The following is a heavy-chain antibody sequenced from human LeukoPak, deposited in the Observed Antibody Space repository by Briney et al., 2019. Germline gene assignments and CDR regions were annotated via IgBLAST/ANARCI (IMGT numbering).Heavy chain of an antibody. CDR1: GFTFGNYA. CDR2: IRYDGGDK. V-gene: IGHV3-30*02. D-gene: IGHD2-2*01. J-gene: IGHJ5*02. Sequence: PGGSLRLSCAASGFTFGNYAMHWVRQAPGKGLEWVAFIRYDGGDKYYADSVKGRFTISRDNSKNTLYLQMNSLRTEDTAVYYCARDRCSSTSCYWSSYNWFDPWGQGTLVTVSS. CDR3: ARDRCSSTSCYWSSYNWFDP.